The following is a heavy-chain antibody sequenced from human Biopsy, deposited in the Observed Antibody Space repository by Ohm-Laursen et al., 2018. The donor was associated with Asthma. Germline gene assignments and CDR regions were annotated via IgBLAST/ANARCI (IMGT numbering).Heavy chain of an antibody. CDR1: GFAVSRDH. Sequence: SLRLSCSASGFAVSRDHMFWVRQAPGKGLEWVAVTSYDGSSIYYADSVKGRFTISRDNSKNTLSLQMNSLTAEDTAVYYCAREGVAGTHIEDWGQGTLVTVSS. CDR3: AREGVAGTHIED. CDR2: TSYDGSSI. J-gene: IGHJ4*02. V-gene: IGHV3-30-3*01. D-gene: IGHD6-19*01.